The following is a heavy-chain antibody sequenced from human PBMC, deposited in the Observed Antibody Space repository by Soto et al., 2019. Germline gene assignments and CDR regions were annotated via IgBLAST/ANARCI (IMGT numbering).Heavy chain of an antibody. V-gene: IGHV4-39*01. CDR1: GGSISSSSYY. CDR2: IYYSGST. J-gene: IGHJ6*02. Sequence: SETLSLTCTVSGGSISSSSYYWGWIRQPPGKGLEWIGSIYYSGSTYYNPSLKSRVTISVDTSKNQFSLKLSSVTAADTAVYYCARLSLSDNVLLWFGGADYGMDVWGQGTTVT. D-gene: IGHD3-10*01. CDR3: ARLSLSDNVLLWFGGADYGMDV.